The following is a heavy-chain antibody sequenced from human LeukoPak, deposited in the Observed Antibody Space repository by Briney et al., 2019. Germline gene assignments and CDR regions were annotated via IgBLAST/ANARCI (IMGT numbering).Heavy chain of an antibody. Sequence: SETLSLTCTVSGGSISSSSYYWGWIRQPPGKGLEWIGSIYYSGSTYYNPSLKSRVTISVDTSKNQFSLKLSSVTAADTAVYYCARGPITMIVPDAFDIWGQGTMVTVSS. CDR3: ARGPITMIVPDAFDI. V-gene: IGHV4-39*01. J-gene: IGHJ3*02. CDR2: IYYSGST. D-gene: IGHD3-22*01. CDR1: GGSISSSSYY.